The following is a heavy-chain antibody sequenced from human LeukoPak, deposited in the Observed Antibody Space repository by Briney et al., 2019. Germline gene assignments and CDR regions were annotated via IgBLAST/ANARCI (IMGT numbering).Heavy chain of an antibody. J-gene: IGHJ5*02. CDR1: GGSFSGYY. CDR3: ARGPTIFGVPEQNWFDP. CDR2: INHSGST. V-gene: IGHV4-34*01. D-gene: IGHD3-3*01. Sequence: PSETLSLTCAVYGGSFSGYYWSWIRQPPGKGLEWIGEINHSGSTNYNPSLKSRVTISVDTSKNQFSLKLSSVTAADTAVYCCARGPTIFGVPEQNWFDPWGQGTLVTVSS.